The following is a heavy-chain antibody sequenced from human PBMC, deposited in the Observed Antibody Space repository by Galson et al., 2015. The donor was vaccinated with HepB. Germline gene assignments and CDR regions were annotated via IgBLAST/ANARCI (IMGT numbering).Heavy chain of an antibody. CDR2: IIPILGIP. CDR1: GGTFSSYA. D-gene: IGHD3-22*01. CDR3: ARAYHDSSGYNFDH. V-gene: IGHV1-69*04. Sequence: SVKVSCRASGGTFSSYAISWVRQAPGQGLEWMGRIIPILGIPNYAQKFQGRVTITADKSTNTAYMAVSSLRSEDTAVYYCARAYHDSSGYNFDHWGQGTLV. J-gene: IGHJ4*02.